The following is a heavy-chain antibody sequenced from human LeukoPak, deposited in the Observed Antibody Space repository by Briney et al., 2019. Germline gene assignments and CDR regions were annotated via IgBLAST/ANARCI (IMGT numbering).Heavy chain of an antibody. V-gene: IGHV3-74*01. CDR1: GFTFISYW. Sequence: GGSLRLSCAASGFTFISYWMHWVRQAPGKGLVWVSRINSDGSTTSSADSVKGRFIIFRDNAKNTRNLQMNSLRVEDTAVYYCARVQDYGDYGGSFDYWGQGTLVTVSS. J-gene: IGHJ4*02. CDR3: ARVQDYGDYGGSFDY. D-gene: IGHD4-17*01. CDR2: INSDGSTT.